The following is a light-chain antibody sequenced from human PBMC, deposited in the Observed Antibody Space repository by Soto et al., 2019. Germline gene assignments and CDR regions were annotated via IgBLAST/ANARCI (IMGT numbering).Light chain of an antibody. CDR2: AAS. V-gene: IGKV3-20*01. Sequence: EIVLTQSPVTLSLSPGERATLSCRASRSFASSYLGWYQQKHGQAPRLLIYAASTRATGIPDRFSGSGSATDFTLTISRLEPEDSAVYYCQHYDSSPPYTFGQGTKLEIK. J-gene: IGKJ2*01. CDR1: RSFASSY. CDR3: QHYDSSPPYT.